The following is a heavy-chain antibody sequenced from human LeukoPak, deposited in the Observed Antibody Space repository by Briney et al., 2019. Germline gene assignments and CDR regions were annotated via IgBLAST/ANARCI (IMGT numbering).Heavy chain of an antibody. J-gene: IGHJ4*02. D-gene: IGHD2-15*01. CDR1: GFSFSSYY. V-gene: IGHV3-7*01. CDR3: VRDRGYCSGGNCYTVLDY. Sequence: GGSLILSCAASGFSFSSYYMTWVRQAPGKGLEWVAYIKEDGSQKNYVDSVKGRFTISRDNAKNSLYLQMNSLRAEDTAVYYRVRDRGYCSGGNCYTVLDYWGQGTLVTVSS. CDR2: IKEDGSQK.